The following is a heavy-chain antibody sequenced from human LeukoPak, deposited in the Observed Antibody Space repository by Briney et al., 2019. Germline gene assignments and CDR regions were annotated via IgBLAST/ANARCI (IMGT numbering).Heavy chain of an antibody. Sequence: SETLSLTCAVYGGSFSGYYWSWIRQPPGKGLEWIGEINHSGSTNYNPSLKSRVTISVDTSKNQFSLKLSSVTAADTAVYYCAPLRNYYGSGSYYSNWFDPWGQGTLVTVSS. V-gene: IGHV4-34*01. D-gene: IGHD3-10*01. CDR1: GGSFSGYY. J-gene: IGHJ5*02. CDR3: APLRNYYGSGSYYSNWFDP. CDR2: INHSGST.